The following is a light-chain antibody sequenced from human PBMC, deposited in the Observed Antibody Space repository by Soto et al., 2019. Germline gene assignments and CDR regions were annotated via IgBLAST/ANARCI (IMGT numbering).Light chain of an antibody. Sequence: DIQMTQSPSTLSASVGDRVTITCRASQSISSWLAWYQQKPGKAPKLLIYKASTLESGVPSRLSGSGSGTQFTLTISSLQPDVFETYYCQQYTSYWTFGQRKKVEIK. CDR3: QQYTSYWT. J-gene: IGKJ1*01. V-gene: IGKV1-5*03. CDR1: QSISSW. CDR2: KAS.